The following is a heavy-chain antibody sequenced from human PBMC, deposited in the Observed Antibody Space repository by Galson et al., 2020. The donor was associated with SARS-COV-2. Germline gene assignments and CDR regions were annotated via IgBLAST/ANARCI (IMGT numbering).Heavy chain of an antibody. CDR2: FYQDGTA. CDR3: ARHAAECSAGICTHHYFAAMDV. D-gene: IGHD2-8*02. CDR1: GFSVTRGHF. Sequence: LETLSLTCAVSGFSVTRGHFWGWIRQPPGKGLEWIGNFYQDGTAYYNPSLKSRVSISIDTSSNLFSLRLRSVTAADTGVYYCARHAAECSAGICTHHYFAAMDVWGQGTTVIVSS. J-gene: IGHJ6*02. V-gene: IGHV4-38-2*01.